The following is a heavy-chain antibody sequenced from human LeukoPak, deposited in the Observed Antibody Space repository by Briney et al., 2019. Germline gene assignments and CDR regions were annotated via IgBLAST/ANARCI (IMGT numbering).Heavy chain of an antibody. V-gene: IGHV4-4*02. Sequence: SETLSLTCAVSGGSISSSNWWNWVRQPPGKGLEWIGQIYHSGSTNYNPSLKTRVTISVDKSKSQFSLNLTSVTAADTAVYYCARDWGVTARPGYMDVWGKGTTVIVSS. CDR1: GGSISSSNW. CDR3: ARDWGVTARPGYMDV. J-gene: IGHJ6*03. CDR2: IYHSGST. D-gene: IGHD6-6*01.